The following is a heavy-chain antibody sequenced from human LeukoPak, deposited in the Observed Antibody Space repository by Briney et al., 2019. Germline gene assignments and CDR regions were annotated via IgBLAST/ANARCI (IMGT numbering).Heavy chain of an antibody. V-gene: IGHV1-2*02. Sequence: ASVKVSCKASGYTFSDYYMHWVRQAPGLGLEWMGWINPNSGDTHYARKFQGRVTLTGDTSISTAYMELSRLTSDDTAVYYCAKVGAGTCCHFEYWGQGTLVTVSS. J-gene: IGHJ4*02. D-gene: IGHD2-15*01. CDR2: INPNSGDT. CDR1: GYTFSDYY. CDR3: AKVGAGTCCHFEY.